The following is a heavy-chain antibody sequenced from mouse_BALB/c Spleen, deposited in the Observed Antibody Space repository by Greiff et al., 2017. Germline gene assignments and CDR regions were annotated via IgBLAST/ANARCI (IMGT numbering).Heavy chain of an antibody. D-gene: IGHD1-1*01. V-gene: IGHV14-3*02. J-gene: IGHJ3*01. CDR3: ASLHYYGSSYWFAY. CDR2: IDPANGNT. Sequence: EVQLQQSGAELVKPGASVKLSCTASGFNIKDTYMHWVKQRPEQGLEWIGRIDPANGNTKYDPKFQGKATITADTSSNTAYLQLSSLTSEDTAVYYCASLHYYGSSYWFAYWGQGTLVTVSA. CDR1: GFNIKDTY.